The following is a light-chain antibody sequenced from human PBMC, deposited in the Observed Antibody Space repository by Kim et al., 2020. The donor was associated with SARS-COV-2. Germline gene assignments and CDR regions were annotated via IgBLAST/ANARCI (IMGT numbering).Light chain of an antibody. V-gene: IGLV3-25*03. CDR3: QSADSSGTYQV. CDR1: ALPNQY. Sequence: SYELTQPPSVSVSPGQTARITCSGDALPNQYGYWYQQKPGQAPVLVIYKDSERPSGIPERFSGSSSGTTVTLTISGVQEEDEADYYCQSADSSGTYQVFGGGTQLTVL. J-gene: IGLJ3*02. CDR2: KDS.